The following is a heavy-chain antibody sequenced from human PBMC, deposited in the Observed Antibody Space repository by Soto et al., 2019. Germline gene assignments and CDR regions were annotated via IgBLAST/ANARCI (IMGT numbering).Heavy chain of an antibody. V-gene: IGHV4-39*01. Sequence: SETLSLTCTVSGGSISSSSYYWGWIRQPPGKGLEWIGSIYYSGSTYYNPSLKSRVTISVDTSKNQFSLKLSSVTAADTAVYYCARRYGGTFDYWGQGTVVTVS. CDR2: IYYSGST. CDR3: ARRYGGTFDY. CDR1: GGSISSSSYY. D-gene: IGHD2-15*01. J-gene: IGHJ4*02.